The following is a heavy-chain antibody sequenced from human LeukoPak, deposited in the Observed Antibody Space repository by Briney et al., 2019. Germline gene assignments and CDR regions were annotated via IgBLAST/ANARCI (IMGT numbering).Heavy chain of an antibody. Sequence: ASVKVSCKASGYTFTSYGISWVRQAPGQGLEWMVWISAYNGKTNYAQKLQGRVTMTTDTSTSTAYMELRSLRSDDTAVYYCAREAEGWSGYYHTWDYWGQGTLVTVSS. D-gene: IGHD3-3*01. V-gene: IGHV1-18*01. J-gene: IGHJ4*02. CDR2: ISAYNGKT. CDR1: GYTFTSYG. CDR3: AREAEGWSGYYHTWDY.